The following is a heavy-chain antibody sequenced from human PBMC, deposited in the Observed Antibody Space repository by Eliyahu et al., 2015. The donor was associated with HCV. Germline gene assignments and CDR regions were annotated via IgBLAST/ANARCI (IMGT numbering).Heavy chain of an antibody. J-gene: IGHJ4*02. D-gene: IGHD1-1*01. CDR1: GFSLNTSGMA. V-gene: IGHV2-5*02. CDR2: IYWDDDK. Sequence: QITLKESGPTLVKPTQTLTLTCTFSGFSLNTSGMAVGWIRQPPGKALEWLALIYWDDDKGYRSSLKSRLTXAKDTSKNQVVLTLTNLDPVDTATYYCTRTPGGRKVDYWGQGTLVTVSS. CDR3: TRTPGGRKVDY.